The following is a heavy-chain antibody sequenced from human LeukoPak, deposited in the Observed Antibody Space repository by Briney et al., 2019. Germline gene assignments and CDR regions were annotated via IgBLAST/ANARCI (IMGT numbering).Heavy chain of an antibody. CDR1: GGSISSSSYY. V-gene: IGHV4-39*07. D-gene: IGHD2-8*01. Sequence: SETLSLTCTVSGGSISSSSYYWGWIRQPPGKGLEWIGSIYYSGSTYYNPSLKSRVTMSVDTSKSQFFLKLTSVTAADTAVYYCARMVNYYYSYMDVWGKGTTVTVSS. CDR2: IYYSGST. CDR3: ARMVNYYYSYMDV. J-gene: IGHJ6*03.